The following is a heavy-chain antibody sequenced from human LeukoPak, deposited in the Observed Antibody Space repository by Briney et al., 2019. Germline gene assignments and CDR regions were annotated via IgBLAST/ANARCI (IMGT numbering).Heavy chain of an antibody. CDR1: GLTFSSYA. CDR2: ITGSGAET. CDR3: AKGPHIRTMWLFDS. J-gene: IGHJ4*02. D-gene: IGHD1-14*01. Sequence: GGSLRLSCAASGLTFSSYAMSWVRQAPGKGLEWVSSITGSGAETNSADAVKGRFTIFRDNAKNTLYLQMNTLRAEDTAIYYCAKGPHIRTMWLFDSWGQGSLVTVSS. V-gene: IGHV3-23*01.